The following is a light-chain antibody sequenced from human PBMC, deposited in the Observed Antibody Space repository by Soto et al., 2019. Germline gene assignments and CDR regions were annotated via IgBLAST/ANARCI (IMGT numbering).Light chain of an antibody. Sequence: SLLTQPPSVSAAPRRKVTISGSGSSSNIGGNSVSWYQQLSGTAPKLLIYDDYKRPSGIPDRFSGSKSGTSATLGITGFQTGDEADYYCGSWDSSLSAYVFGTGTKVTVL. J-gene: IGLJ1*01. CDR3: GSWDSSLSAYV. V-gene: IGLV1-51*01. CDR2: DDY. CDR1: SSNIGGNS.